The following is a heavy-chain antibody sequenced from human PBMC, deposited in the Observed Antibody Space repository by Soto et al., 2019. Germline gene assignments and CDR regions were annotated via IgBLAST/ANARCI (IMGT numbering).Heavy chain of an antibody. D-gene: IGHD5-12*01. CDR3: ARDRGYR. V-gene: IGHV3-66*01. CDR1: GFSVSNNY. J-gene: IGHJ3*01. Sequence: QLVESGGGLVQPGGSLRLSCAASGFSVSNNYMKWVRQAPGKGLEWVSLIYSGGSTYYADSVKGRFTISRGNSKNTLFLQMNSLRVEDTAVYYCARDRGYRWGQGTMVTVSS. CDR2: IYSGGST.